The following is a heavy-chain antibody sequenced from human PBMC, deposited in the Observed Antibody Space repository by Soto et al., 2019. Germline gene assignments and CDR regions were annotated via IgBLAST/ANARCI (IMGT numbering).Heavy chain of an antibody. CDR2: LYARGTT. Sequence: EVQLVEFGGHLVQPGGSLRLSCAASGLNIKTNYMSWVRQAPGKGLEWVSILYARGTTFYADSVKGRFPISRDNSANMLYLQLTGLLVEDAAVYYCAIYITVTTPRYFNYWGQGTLVSVSS. V-gene: IGHV3-66*01. CDR1: GLNIKTNY. CDR3: AIYITVTTPRYFNY. D-gene: IGHD4-17*01. J-gene: IGHJ4*02.